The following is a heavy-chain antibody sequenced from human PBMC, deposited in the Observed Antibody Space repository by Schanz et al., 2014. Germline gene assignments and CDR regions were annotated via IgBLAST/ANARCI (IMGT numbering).Heavy chain of an antibody. V-gene: IGHV4-59*08. CDR1: GGDIGNYY. J-gene: IGHJ5*02. CDR3: AKFLYDDPS. CDR2: IHQSGGT. D-gene: IGHD3-3*01. Sequence: QVQLQESGPGLVKPSETLSLTCSVSGGDIGNYYWSWIRQPPGKGLEWIGYIHQSGGTNYNPSLKGRVPILVDTSKTQFPLRLTSLTAADTAVYYCAKFLYDDPSWGQGTLVTVSS.